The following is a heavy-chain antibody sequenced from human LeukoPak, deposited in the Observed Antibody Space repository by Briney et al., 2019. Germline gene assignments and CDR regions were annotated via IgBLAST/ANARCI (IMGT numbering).Heavy chain of an antibody. J-gene: IGHJ4*02. Sequence: GGSLRLSCAASGFTFSSYAMSWVRQAPGKGLEWVSAISGSGGSTYYADSVKGRFTISRDNSKSTLYLQMNSLRAEDTAVYYCAKGLLWFREVGYWGQGTLVTVSS. D-gene: IGHD3-10*01. CDR1: GFTFSSYA. CDR3: AKGLLWFREVGY. V-gene: IGHV3-23*01. CDR2: ISGSGGST.